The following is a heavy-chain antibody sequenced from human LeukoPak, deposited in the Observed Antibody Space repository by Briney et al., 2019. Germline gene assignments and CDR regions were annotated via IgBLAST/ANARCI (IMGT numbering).Heavy chain of an antibody. Sequence: AGVSLRLSCAASGFTFSSYGMHWVRQAPGKGLEWVAVISYDGSNKYYADSVKGRFTISRDNSKNTLYLQMNSLRAEDTAVYYCARDGDLGYCSSTSCPSGSFDYWGQGTLVTVSS. CDR3: ARDGDLGYCSSTSCPSGSFDY. CDR2: ISYDGSNK. CDR1: GFTFSSYG. V-gene: IGHV3-30*03. D-gene: IGHD2-2*01. J-gene: IGHJ4*02.